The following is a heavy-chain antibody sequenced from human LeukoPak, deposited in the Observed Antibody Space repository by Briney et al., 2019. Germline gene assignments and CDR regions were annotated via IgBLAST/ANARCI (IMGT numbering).Heavy chain of an antibody. Sequence: GGSLRLSCAASGFTFSNAWMNWVRQAPGKGLEWVGRIKSKTDGGTTDYAAPVKGRFTISRDDSKSIAYLQMNSLKTEDTAVYYCTRGQDFWSGYYIYYYYGMDVWGQGTTVTVSS. CDR2: IKSKTDGGTT. J-gene: IGHJ6*02. D-gene: IGHD3-3*01. V-gene: IGHV3-15*07. CDR1: GFTFSNAW. CDR3: TRGQDFWSGYYIYYYYGMDV.